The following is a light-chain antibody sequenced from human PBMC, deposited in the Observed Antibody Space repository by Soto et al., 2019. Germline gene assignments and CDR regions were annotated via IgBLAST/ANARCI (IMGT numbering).Light chain of an antibody. V-gene: IGKV1-6*01. CDR1: QGIRND. Sequence: AIQMTQDESARSACVGDRVTITCRASQGIRNDLGWYQQKPGKAPKLLIYAASSLQSGVPSRFSGSGSGTDFTLTISSLQPEDFATYYCLQDYNSPWTFGQGTKVDIK. CDR2: AAS. J-gene: IGKJ1*01. CDR3: LQDYNSPWT.